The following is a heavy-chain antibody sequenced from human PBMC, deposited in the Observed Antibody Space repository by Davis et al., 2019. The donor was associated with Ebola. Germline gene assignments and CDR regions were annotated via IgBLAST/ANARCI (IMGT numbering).Heavy chain of an antibody. CDR3: ARDEDWGYGSGSYYQGFDY. CDR1: GYTFTSYG. CDR2: ISAYNGNT. V-gene: IGHV1-18*04. J-gene: IGHJ4*02. Sequence: ASVKVSCKASGYTFTSYGISWVRQAPGQGLEWMGWISAYNGNTNYAQKLQGRVTMTTDTSTSTAYMELRSLRSDDTAVYYCARDEDWGYGSGSYYQGFDYWGQGTLVTVSS. D-gene: IGHD3-10*01.